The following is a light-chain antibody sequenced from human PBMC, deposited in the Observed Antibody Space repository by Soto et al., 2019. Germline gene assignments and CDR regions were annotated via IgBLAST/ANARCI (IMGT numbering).Light chain of an antibody. CDR3: RSYAGSRVV. CDR1: SSDVGGYNY. V-gene: IGLV2-8*01. Sequence: QSVLTQPPSASGSPGQSVTISCTGTSSDVGGYNYVSWYQQHPGKAPKVMIYEVSKRPSGVPDRFSGSKSGNTASLTVSGLQAEDEADYYCRSYAGSRVVFGGGTKLTVL. J-gene: IGLJ2*01. CDR2: EVS.